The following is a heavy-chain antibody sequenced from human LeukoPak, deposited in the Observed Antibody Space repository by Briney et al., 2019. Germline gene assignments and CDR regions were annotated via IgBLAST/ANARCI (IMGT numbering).Heavy chain of an antibody. D-gene: IGHD3-10*01. Sequence: GSLRLSCAASGFTFSSYAMHWVRQAPGKGLEWVAVISYDGSNKYYADSVKGRFSISRDNSKNTLYLQMNSLRAEDTAVYYCARDGYYYAEEFDPWGQGTLVTVSS. CDR1: GFTFSSYA. CDR3: ARDGYYYAEEFDP. CDR2: ISYDGSNK. V-gene: IGHV3-30*04. J-gene: IGHJ5*02.